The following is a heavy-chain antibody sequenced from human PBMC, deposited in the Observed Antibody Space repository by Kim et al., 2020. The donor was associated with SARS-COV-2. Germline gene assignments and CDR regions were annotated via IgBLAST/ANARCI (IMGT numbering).Heavy chain of an antibody. CDR2: INTETGTP. D-gene: IGHD5-18*01. Sequence: ASVKVSCKASGYSFTDYGITWVRQAPGQGLEWMGWINTETGTPTYAQGFTGRFVFSLDTSVSTSHLQINSLRTDDTAVYYCARAIPHQSESGYSYRYPRHSDSWGQGTLVTVSS. J-gene: IGHJ4*02. V-gene: IGHV7-4-1*02. CDR3: ARAIPHQSESGYSYRYPRHSDS. CDR1: GYSFTDYG.